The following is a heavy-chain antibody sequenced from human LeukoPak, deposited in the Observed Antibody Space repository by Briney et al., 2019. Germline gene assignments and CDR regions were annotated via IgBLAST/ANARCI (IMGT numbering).Heavy chain of an antibody. CDR2: TSGNGGTT. J-gene: IGHJ4*02. D-gene: IGHD5-24*01. V-gene: IGHV3-64*01. CDR1: GFTFSNYA. Sequence: GGSLRLSRADSGFTFSNYAMQWVSQAPEKRLEYVSGTSGNGGTTYYANSVKGRFTMSRDNSRNTLYLQMGSLRPEDTAVYYCARDGKATNDYWGQGTLVTVSS. CDR3: ARDGKATNDY.